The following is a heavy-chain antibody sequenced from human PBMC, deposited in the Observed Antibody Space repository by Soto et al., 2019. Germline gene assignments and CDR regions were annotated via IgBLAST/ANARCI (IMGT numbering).Heavy chain of an antibody. J-gene: IGHJ6*01. CDR3: ARHEEGPGLYYYYGMDV. V-gene: IGHV5-10-1*01. Sequence: GESLKISCKGSGYSFTSYWISWVRQMPGKGLEWMGRIDPSDSYTNYSPSFQGHVTISADKSISTAYLQWSSLKASDTAMYYCARHEEGPGLYYYYGMDVWGQGTTVTV. D-gene: IGHD3-10*01. CDR1: GYSFTSYW. CDR2: IDPSDSYT.